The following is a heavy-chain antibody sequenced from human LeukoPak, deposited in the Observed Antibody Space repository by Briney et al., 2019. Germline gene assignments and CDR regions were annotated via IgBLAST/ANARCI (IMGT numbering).Heavy chain of an antibody. CDR1: GGSISSGGYY. J-gene: IGHJ4*02. CDR3: ARLLDPYYFDY. CDR2: IYHSGST. Sequence: SQTLSLTCTVSGGSISSGGYYWSWIRQPPGKGLEWIGYIYHSGSTYYNPSLKSRVTISVDRSKNQFSLKLSSVTAADTAVYYCARLLDPYYFDYWGQGTLVTVSS. D-gene: IGHD1-26*01. V-gene: IGHV4-30-2*01.